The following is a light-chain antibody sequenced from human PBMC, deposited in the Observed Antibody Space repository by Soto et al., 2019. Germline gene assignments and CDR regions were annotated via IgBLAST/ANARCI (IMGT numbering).Light chain of an antibody. J-gene: IGLJ1*01. V-gene: IGLV2-8*01. CDR2: EVS. Sequence: QSVLTQPPSASVSPGQSVTISCTGTSSDVGGYNYVSWYQQHPGKAPKLMIYEVSKRPSGVPDRFSGSKSGNTASLTVSGLQAEDEADYYCSSYAGSNNYVFGTGTKVTV. CDR3: SSYAGSNNYV. CDR1: SSDVGGYNY.